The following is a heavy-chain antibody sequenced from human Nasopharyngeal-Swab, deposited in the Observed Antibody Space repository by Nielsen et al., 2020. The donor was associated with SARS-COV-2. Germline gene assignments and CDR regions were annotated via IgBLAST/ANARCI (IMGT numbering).Heavy chain of an antibody. J-gene: IGHJ3*02. CDR2: IKQDGSEK. CDR3: ARVGGGFVLMGLDI. CDR1: GFTFSSYW. D-gene: IGHD2-8*01. Sequence: GESLKISCAASGFTFSSYWMSWVRQAPGKGLEWVANIKQDGSEKYYVDSVKGRFTISRDNAKNSLYLQMNSLRAEDTAVYYCARVGGGFVLMGLDIRGQGTMVTVSS. V-gene: IGHV3-7*03.